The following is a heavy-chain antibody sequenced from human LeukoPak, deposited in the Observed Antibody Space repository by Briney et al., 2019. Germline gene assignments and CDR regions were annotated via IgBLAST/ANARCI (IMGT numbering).Heavy chain of an antibody. J-gene: IGHJ5*02. CDR2: ISAASAAK. V-gene: IGHV3-48*04. Sequence: GGSPRLSCAASGFTFNTYSMNWVRQAPGKGLEWISYISAASAAKKYAGSVKGRFTISRDNVDNSLHLQMNSLTAADTAVYYCARQILYYGSGSSPDWFDPWGQGTLVTVSS. CDR1: GFTFNTYS. CDR3: ARQILYYGSGSSPDWFDP. D-gene: IGHD3-10*01.